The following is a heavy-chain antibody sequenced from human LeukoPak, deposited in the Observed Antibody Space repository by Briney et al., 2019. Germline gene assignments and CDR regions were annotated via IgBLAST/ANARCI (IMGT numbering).Heavy chain of an antibody. V-gene: IGHV3-53*01. Sequence: PGGSLRLSCAASGFTVSSNYMSWVRQAPGKGLEWVSVIYSGGSTYYADSVKGRFTISRDNSKNTLYLQMNSLRAEDTAVYYCERSPYYDSSGYYWWGQGTLVTVSS. CDR2: IYSGGST. CDR3: ERSPYYDSSGYYW. CDR1: GFTVSSNY. J-gene: IGHJ4*02. D-gene: IGHD3-22*01.